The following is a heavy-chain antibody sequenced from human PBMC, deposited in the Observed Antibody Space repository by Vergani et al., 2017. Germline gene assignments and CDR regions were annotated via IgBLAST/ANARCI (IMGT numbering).Heavy chain of an antibody. V-gene: IGHV4-31*03. Sequence: QVQLQESGPGLVKPSQTLSLTCTVSGGSISSGGYYWSWIRQHPGKGLEWIGYIYYSGSTYYNPSLKSRVTISVDTSKNQFSLKLSSVTAADTAVYYCARVVGHGDYSGRRGYYYYYMNVWGKGTTVTVSS. CDR2: IYYSGST. CDR1: GGSISSGGYY. J-gene: IGHJ6*03. CDR3: ARVVGHGDYSGRRGYYYYYMNV. D-gene: IGHD4-17*01.